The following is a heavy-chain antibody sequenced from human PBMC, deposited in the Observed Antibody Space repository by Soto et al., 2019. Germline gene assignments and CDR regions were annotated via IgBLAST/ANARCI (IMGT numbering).Heavy chain of an antibody. V-gene: IGHV3-30*09. CDR1: GFTFSSYA. CDR2: ISYDGNNK. CDR3: ARDRRAYTSSWYYFDY. D-gene: IGHD6-13*01. J-gene: IGHJ4*02. Sequence: QIQLVESGGGVVQPGRSLRLSCAASGFTFSSYAFHWVRQAPGKGLEWVTVISYDGNNKYYADSGKGRFAISRDNSKSTLYLQMHSLRAEDTAVYFCARDRRAYTSSWYYFDYWGQGTLVTVSS.